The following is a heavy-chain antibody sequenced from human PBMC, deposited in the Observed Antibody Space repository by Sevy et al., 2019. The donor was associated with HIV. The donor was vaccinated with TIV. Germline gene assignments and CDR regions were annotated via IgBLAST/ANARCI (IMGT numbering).Heavy chain of an antibody. CDR1: GFTFSDYY. J-gene: IGHJ4*02. CDR2: ISSTTGYT. CDR3: ARSLKDCTPSAGH. D-gene: IGHD2-21*02. V-gene: IGHV3-11*06. Sequence: GGSLRLSCTASGFTFSDYYMSWIRQAPGKGLECVSFISSTTGYTNYADSVKGRFTISRDNAKNSLYLQMNNLRAEDTAVYYCARSLKDCTPSAGHWGQGTLVTVSS.